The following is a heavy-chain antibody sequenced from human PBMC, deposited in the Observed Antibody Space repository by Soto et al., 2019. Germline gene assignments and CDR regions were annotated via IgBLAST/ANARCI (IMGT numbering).Heavy chain of an antibody. CDR2: IYYSGST. Sequence: TVSLTCTVSVGSISSAGYCWSLIRQHPGKGLEWIGYIYYSGSTYYNPSLKSRVIISLDPSKYQFSLKMSSVPATDTAADYCERLNKLSTYDDKYGMDVWDQGTTVTAS. CDR1: VGSISSAGYC. J-gene: IGHJ6*02. D-gene: IGHD5-12*01. CDR3: ERLNKLSTYDDKYGMDV. V-gene: IGHV4-31*03.